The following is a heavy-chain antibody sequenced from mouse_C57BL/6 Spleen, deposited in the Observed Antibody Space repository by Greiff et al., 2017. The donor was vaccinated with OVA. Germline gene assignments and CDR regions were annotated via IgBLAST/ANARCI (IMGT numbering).Heavy chain of an antibody. D-gene: IGHD2-3*01. CDR2: IDPSDSYT. CDR3: ARRYDGYYVVDY. Sequence: VQLQQPGAELVRPGTSVKLSCKASGYTFTSYWMNWVKQRPGKGLEWIGVIDPSDSYTNYNQKFKGKATLTVDPSSSTAYMQLSSLTSEDSAVYYCARRYDGYYVVDYWGQGTTLTVSS. V-gene: IGHV1-59*01. CDR1: GYTFTSYW. J-gene: IGHJ2*01.